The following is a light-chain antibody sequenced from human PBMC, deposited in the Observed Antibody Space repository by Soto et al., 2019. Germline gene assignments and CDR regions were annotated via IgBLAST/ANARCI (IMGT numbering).Light chain of an antibody. CDR1: QSISSY. V-gene: IGKV1-39*01. CDR2: AAS. CDR3: QQSYSTPRT. J-gene: IGKJ1*01. Sequence: DIQMTQSPSSLFASVGDRVTITCRASQSISSYLNWYQQKPGKAPKLLTYAASSLQSGVPSRFSGSGSGTDFTLTISSLQPEDFATYYCQQSYSTPRTFGQGTKVDIK.